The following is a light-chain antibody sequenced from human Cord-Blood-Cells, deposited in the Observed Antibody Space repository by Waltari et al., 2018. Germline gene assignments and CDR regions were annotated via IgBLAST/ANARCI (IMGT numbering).Light chain of an antibody. CDR3: QQYGSLPYT. CDR2: GAS. J-gene: IGKJ2*01. V-gene: IGKV3-20*01. Sequence: IVLTQSLRLLSLSPGERASLSCRASQSVSSSYLAWYQQKPGQAPRLLIYGASSRATGIPDRFSGSGSGTDFTLTISRLEPEDFAVYYCQQYGSLPYTFGQGTKLEIK. CDR1: QSVSSSY.